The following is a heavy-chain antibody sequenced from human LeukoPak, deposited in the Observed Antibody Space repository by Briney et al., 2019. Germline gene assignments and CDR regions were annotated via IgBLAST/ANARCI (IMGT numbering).Heavy chain of an antibody. D-gene: IGHD3-10*01. J-gene: IGHJ6*02. V-gene: IGHV1-18*01. Sequence: ASVKVSCKASGYTLTTYGVSWVRQAPGQGLEWMGWISGYDGSTRYAQQFQGRVTMTKDTSTSTVYMELRRLRSDDTAIYYCASGSITMIRGVVYYYYGLDVWGQGTTVTASS. CDR1: GYTLTTYG. CDR3: ASGSITMIRGVVYYYYGLDV. CDR2: ISGYDGST.